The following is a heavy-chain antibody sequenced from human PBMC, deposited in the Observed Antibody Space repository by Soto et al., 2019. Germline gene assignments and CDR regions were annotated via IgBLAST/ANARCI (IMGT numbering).Heavy chain of an antibody. Sequence: EVQLVESGGGLVQPGGSLRLSCAASGFTFSSYIMNWVRQAPGKGLEWVSYISSSSRTIYYADSVKGRFTISRDNAKNSLYLQMNGLGAEDTAVYYCARSSQWLVGVLDYWGPGTLVSFS. CDR3: ARSSQWLVGVLDY. J-gene: IGHJ4*02. CDR1: GFTFSSYI. CDR2: ISSSSRTI. V-gene: IGHV3-48*01. D-gene: IGHD6-19*01.